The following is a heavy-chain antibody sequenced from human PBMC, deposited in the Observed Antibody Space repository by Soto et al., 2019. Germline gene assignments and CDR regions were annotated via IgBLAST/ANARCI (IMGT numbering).Heavy chain of an antibody. CDR1: GSTSITYY. CDR2: INPNCGSP. Sequence: QVQLVQSRPEGKKPGASVKISCKASGSTSITYYMHWLRQAPGQGLEWVAVINPNCGSPDYAQKCQGRVTMTRDTSTSTVYLELSSLRSEDTSVYYCAKARGWFDPWGQGTLVTVSS. V-gene: IGHV1-46*01. CDR3: AKARGWFDP. D-gene: IGHD3-10*01. J-gene: IGHJ5*02.